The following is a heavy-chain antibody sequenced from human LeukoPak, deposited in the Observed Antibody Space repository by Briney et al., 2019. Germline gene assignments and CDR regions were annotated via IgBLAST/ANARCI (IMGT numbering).Heavy chain of an antibody. CDR3: ARAPQDIVLMVYDPRLFDY. Sequence: GGSLRLSCAASGFTFSDYYMSWIRQAPGKGLEWVSHISSSSSYTNYADSVKGRFTISRDNAKNSLYLQMNSLRAEDTAVYYCARAPQDIVLMVYDPRLFDYWGQGTLVTVSS. V-gene: IGHV3-11*06. J-gene: IGHJ4*02. CDR1: GFTFSDYY. CDR2: ISSSSSYT. D-gene: IGHD2-8*01.